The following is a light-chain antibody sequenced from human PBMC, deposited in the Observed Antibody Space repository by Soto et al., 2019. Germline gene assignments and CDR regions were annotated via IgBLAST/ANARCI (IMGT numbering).Light chain of an antibody. CDR1: QSVKTF. J-gene: IGKJ5*01. V-gene: IGKV3-11*01. CDR2: DAS. CDR3: QQRSNWPPIT. Sequence: TQSPASLSSSVPERSTLSFGASQSVKTFLVWYQHRPGQAPRVLIYDASHRASGIPARFSGSGSGTDFTLTISSLEPEDAALYYCQQRSNWPPITFGQGTRLENK.